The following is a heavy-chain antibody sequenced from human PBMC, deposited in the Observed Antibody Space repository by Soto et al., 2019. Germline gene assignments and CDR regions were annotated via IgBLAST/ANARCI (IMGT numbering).Heavy chain of an antibody. V-gene: IGHV4-31*03. Sequence: SETLSLTCTVSGGSISSGGYYWSWIRQHPGKGLEWIGYIYYSGSTYYNQSLKSRVTISVDTSKNQFSLKLSSVTAADTAVYYCFFGEHYYYYYMDVWGKGTTVTVSS. J-gene: IGHJ6*03. CDR3: FFGEHYYYYYMDV. CDR1: GGSISSGGYY. CDR2: IYYSGST. D-gene: IGHD4-17*01.